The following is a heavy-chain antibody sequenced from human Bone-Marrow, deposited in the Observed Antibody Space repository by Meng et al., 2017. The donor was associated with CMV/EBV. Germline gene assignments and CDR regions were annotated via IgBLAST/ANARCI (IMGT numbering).Heavy chain of an antibody. D-gene: IGHD3-3*01. J-gene: IGHJ6*02. Sequence: GESLKISCAASGFTFSSYAMSWVRQIPGKGLEWVAFTQYDGSNKYYADSVKGRFTISRDNSKNTLYLEMNSLRAEDTAVYYCAKHGGGLITIFGVAKYTMDVWGQGTTVTFSS. CDR1: GFTFSSYA. CDR3: AKHGGGLITIFGVAKYTMDV. V-gene: IGHV3-30*02. CDR2: TQYDGSNK.